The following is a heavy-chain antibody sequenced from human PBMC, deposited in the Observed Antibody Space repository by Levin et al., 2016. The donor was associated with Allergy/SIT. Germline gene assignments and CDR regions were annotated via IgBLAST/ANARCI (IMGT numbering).Heavy chain of an antibody. CDR2: IYYSGGT. V-gene: IGHV4-61*01. CDR1: GASVSSGFYY. Sequence: SETLSLTCTVSGASVSSGFYYWIWVRQSPGKGLEWIGQIYYSGGTNYNPSLKSRVTMSVDASKNQFSLKLRSVTSADAAVYYCAREVTRARGYGSTWDSPSHHLDFWGQGTLVTVSS. D-gene: IGHD6-13*01. CDR3: AREVTRARGYGSTWDSPSHHLDF. J-gene: IGHJ4*02.